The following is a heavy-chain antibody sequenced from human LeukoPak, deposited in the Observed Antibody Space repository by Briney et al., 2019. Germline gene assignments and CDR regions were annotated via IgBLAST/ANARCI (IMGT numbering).Heavy chain of an antibody. CDR3: ATLEMATIRGDY. V-gene: IGHV3-23*01. CDR2: VSGSGGSA. D-gene: IGHD5-24*01. J-gene: IGHJ4*02. CDR1: GFTFSSYG. Sequence: PGGSLRLSCVVSGFTFSSYGMSWVRQAPGKGLEWVSVVSGSGGSAYYAEYVKGRLTISRDNSKNTLYLQMNSLRAEDSAVYYCATLEMATIRGDYWGQGTLVTVSS.